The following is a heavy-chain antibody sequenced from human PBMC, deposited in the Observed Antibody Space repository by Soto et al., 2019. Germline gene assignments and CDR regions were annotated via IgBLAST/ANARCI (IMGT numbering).Heavy chain of an antibody. CDR3: TTDSGMSPYSFDY. J-gene: IGHJ4*02. CDR1: GFTFSKAW. V-gene: IGHV3-15*01. D-gene: IGHD1-26*01. CDR2: IMSKTDGGTT. Sequence: VSLRLSCATSGFTFSKAWVGWVRQAPGKGLEWVGRIMSKTDGGTTDYAAPVKGGFTISRDDSKSTLYLQMNSLKTEDTAFYYCTTDSGMSPYSFDYWGQGTLVTVSS.